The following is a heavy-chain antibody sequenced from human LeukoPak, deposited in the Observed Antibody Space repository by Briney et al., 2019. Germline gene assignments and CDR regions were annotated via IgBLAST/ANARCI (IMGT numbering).Heavy chain of an antibody. D-gene: IGHD5-24*01. Sequence: SVTVSCRASGGTFSSYAISWVRQAPGQGLEWMGGIIPIFGTANYAQKFQGRVTITADESTSTAYMELSSLRSEDTAVYYCARGSERDGYNSPVRYWGQGTLVTVSS. CDR1: GGTFSSYA. V-gene: IGHV1-69*13. J-gene: IGHJ4*02. CDR2: IIPIFGTA. CDR3: ARGSERDGYNSPVRY.